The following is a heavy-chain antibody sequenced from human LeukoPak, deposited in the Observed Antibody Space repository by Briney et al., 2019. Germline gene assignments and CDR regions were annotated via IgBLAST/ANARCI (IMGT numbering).Heavy chain of an antibody. CDR1: GFTFSSFW. CDR3: ARDVVDIVQVPANWFDP. CDR2: INSDGKST. V-gene: IGHV3-74*01. D-gene: IGHD2-2*03. Sequence: GGTLRLSCAASGFTFSSFWMHWVRQVPGKGLVWVSYINSDGKSTAYADSVKGRFTISRDDAKNSLYLQMSSLRADDTAVYFCARDVVDIVQVPANWFDPWGQGTLVTVSS. J-gene: IGHJ5*02.